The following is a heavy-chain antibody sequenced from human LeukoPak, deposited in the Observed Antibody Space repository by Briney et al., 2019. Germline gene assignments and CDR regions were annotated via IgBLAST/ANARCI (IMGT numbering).Heavy chain of an antibody. J-gene: IGHJ4*02. D-gene: IGHD5-24*01. CDR3: ASRSRDGYNYPFDY. CDR2: ILYDGSNK. V-gene: IGHV3-30*01. Sequence: GGSLRLSCAASGFTFSSYAMHWVRQAPGKGLEWVAVILYDGSNKYYADSVKGRFTISRDNSKNTLYLQMNSLRAEDTAVYYCASRSRDGYNYPFDYWGQGTLVTVSS. CDR1: GFTFSSYA.